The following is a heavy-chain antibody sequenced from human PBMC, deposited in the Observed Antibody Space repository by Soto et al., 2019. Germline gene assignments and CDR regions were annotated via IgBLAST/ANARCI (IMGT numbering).Heavy chain of an antibody. CDR1: GGSFSGYH. Sequence: PSETLTLTCVVYGGSFSGYHWSWIRQSPGKGLEWIGGINHRGSTNYNPSLESRVTISVDTSKNQFSLKLPPVTAADTAMYYCARDGFCTSTTCRVGNWFDPWGQGTLVTVSS. J-gene: IGHJ5*02. CDR3: ARDGFCTSTTCRVGNWFDP. D-gene: IGHD2-2*01. CDR2: INHRGST. V-gene: IGHV4-34*01.